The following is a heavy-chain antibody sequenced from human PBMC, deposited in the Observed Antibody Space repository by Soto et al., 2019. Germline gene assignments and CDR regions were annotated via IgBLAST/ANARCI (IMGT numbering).Heavy chain of an antibody. CDR3: ASFIAARPFDY. Sequence: GGSLRLSCAASGFTFSSYAMHWVRQAPGKGLEWVAVISYDGSNKYYADSVKGRFTISRDNSKNTLYLQMNSLRAEDTAVYYCASFIAARPFDYWGQGTLVTVSS. V-gene: IGHV3-30-3*01. CDR1: GFTFSSYA. J-gene: IGHJ4*02. CDR2: ISYDGSNK. D-gene: IGHD6-6*01.